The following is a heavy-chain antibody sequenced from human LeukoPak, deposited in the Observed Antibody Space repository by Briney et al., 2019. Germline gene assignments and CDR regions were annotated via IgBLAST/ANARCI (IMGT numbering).Heavy chain of an antibody. D-gene: IGHD3-10*01. V-gene: IGHV4-59*01. Sequence: SETLSLTYTVSGGSISSYYWSWIRQPPGKGLEWIGYIYYSGSTNYNPSLKSRVTISVDTSKNQFSLKLSSVTAADTAVYYCARDRLRGVYFDYWGQGTLVTVSS. J-gene: IGHJ4*02. CDR1: GGSISSYY. CDR2: IYYSGST. CDR3: ARDRLRGVYFDY.